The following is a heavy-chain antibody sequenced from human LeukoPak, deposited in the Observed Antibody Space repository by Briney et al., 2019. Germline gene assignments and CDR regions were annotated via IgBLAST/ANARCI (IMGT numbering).Heavy chain of an antibody. CDR2: IIPIFGKV. CDR3: ARDRWDIVVVLNWFDP. CDR1: GGTFSSYA. D-gene: IGHD2-2*01. V-gene: IGHV1-69*13. Sequence: SVKVSCKASGGTFSSYAISWVRQAPGQGLEWMGGIIPIFGKVNYAQKFQGRVTITADESTSTAYMELSSLRSEDTAVYYCARDRWDIVVVLNWFDPWGQGTLVTVSS. J-gene: IGHJ5*02.